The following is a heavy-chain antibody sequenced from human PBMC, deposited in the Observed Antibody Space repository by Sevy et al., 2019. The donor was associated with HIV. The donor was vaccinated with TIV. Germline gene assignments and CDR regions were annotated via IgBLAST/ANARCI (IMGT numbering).Heavy chain of an antibody. V-gene: IGHV3-30*04. CDR1: GFTFSEFG. J-gene: IGHJ5*02. CDR2: ISHDGRNNK. D-gene: IGHD1-7*01. Sequence: GRSLRLSCTASGFTFSEFGMHWVRQAPGKGLQWVAVISHDGRNNKDNADSVKGRFTISRDNSKNTLYLQMNSLRADDTAIYYCARDRRELLRSAFKSWGQGTVVTVSS. CDR3: ARDRRELLRSAFKS.